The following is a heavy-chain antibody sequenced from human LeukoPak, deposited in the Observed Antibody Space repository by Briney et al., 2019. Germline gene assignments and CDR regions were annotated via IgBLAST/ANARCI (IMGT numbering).Heavy chain of an antibody. V-gene: IGHV1-18*01. Sequence: GASVKVSCKASGYTFTSYGIIWVQQAPGQGLEWMGWIRTYNGYTKYAQKFQGRVTMTTDTSTTTAYMELRSLRSGDTAVYYCARPGYGNAFDIWGQGTMVTVSS. CDR1: GYTFTSYG. CDR2: IRTYNGYT. D-gene: IGHD5-18*01. CDR3: ARPGYGNAFDI. J-gene: IGHJ3*02.